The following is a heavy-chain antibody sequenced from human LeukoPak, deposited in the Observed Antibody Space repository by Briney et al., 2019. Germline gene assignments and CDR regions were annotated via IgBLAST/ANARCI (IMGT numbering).Heavy chain of an antibody. CDR2: IYWDDDK. CDR3: AHSSRYCSGGSCRMVFDY. J-gene: IGHJ4*02. CDR1: GFSLSTSGVG. D-gene: IGHD2-15*01. Sequence: SGPTLVKPTQTLTLTCTFSGFSLSTSGVGVGWIRQPPGKALEWLALIYWDDDKRYSPSLKSRLTITKDTSKNQVVLTMTNMDPVDTATYYCAHSSRYCSGGSCRMVFDYWGPGNPGHRLL. V-gene: IGHV2-5*02.